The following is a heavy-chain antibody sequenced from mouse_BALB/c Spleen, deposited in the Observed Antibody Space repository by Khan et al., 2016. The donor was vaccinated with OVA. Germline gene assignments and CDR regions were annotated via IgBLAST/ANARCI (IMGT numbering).Heavy chain of an antibody. CDR1: GYSITSDYA. Sequence: QLVESGPGLVKPSQSLSLTCTVTGYSITSDYAWNWIRQFPGNKLEWMGYISYSGSTSYTPSLKSRISITRDTSKNQFFLQLNSVTTEDTATXYCARGRAYWGQGTLVTVSA. D-gene: IGHD3-3*01. V-gene: IGHV3-2*02. CDR3: ARGRAY. J-gene: IGHJ3*01. CDR2: ISYSGST.